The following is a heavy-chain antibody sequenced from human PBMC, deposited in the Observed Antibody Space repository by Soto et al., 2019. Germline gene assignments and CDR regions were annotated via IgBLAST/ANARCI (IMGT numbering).Heavy chain of an antibody. J-gene: IGHJ4*02. CDR2: IIPIFGTA. D-gene: IGHD3-3*01. V-gene: IGHV1-69*12. CDR1: GGTFSSYA. CDR3: ARAKGFGVVAMYDY. Sequence: QVQLVQSGAEVKKPGSSVKVSCKASGGTFSSYAISWVRQAPGQGLEWMGGIIPIFGTANYAQKFQGRVTITADESTSTAYMELSGLRSEDTAVYYCARAKGFGVVAMYDYWGQGTLVTVSS.